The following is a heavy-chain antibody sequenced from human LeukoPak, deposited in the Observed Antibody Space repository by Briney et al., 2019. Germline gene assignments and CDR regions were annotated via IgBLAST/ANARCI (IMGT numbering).Heavy chain of an antibody. CDR3: ARDPYYSSRNMDV. J-gene: IGHJ6*03. V-gene: IGHV3-30*04. CDR1: GFTFSNYA. Sequence: GGSLRLSCAASGFTFSNYALHWVRQAPGKGLEWVAVITYDGTKTYYADSAKGRLTISRDNSKNTLFLQMNSLRVEDTAVYYCARDPYYSSRNMDVWGKGIMVTVSS. D-gene: IGHD3-10*01. CDR2: ITYDGTKT.